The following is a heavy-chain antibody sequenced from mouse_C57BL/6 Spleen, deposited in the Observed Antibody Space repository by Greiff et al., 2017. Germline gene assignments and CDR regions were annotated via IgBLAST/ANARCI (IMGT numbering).Heavy chain of an antibody. D-gene: IGHD1-1*01. Sequence: VQRVESGPGLVAPSQSLSITCTVSGFSLTSYGVHWVRQPPGKGLEWLVVIWSDGSTTYNSALKSRLSISKDNSKSQVFLKMNSLQTDDTAMYYWARQNYYGISTRSYAMDYWGQGTSVTVSS. J-gene: IGHJ4*01. CDR3: ARQNYYGISTRSYAMDY. V-gene: IGHV2-6-1*01. CDR1: GFSLTSYG. CDR2: IWSDGST.